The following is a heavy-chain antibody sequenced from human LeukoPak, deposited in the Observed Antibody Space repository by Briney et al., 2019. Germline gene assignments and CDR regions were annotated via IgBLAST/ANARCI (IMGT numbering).Heavy chain of an antibody. CDR2: IKSKTDGGTT. CDR1: GFTFSNAW. J-gene: IGHJ6*03. Sequence: GGSLRLSCAASGFTFSNAWMSWVRQAPGKGLEWVGRIKSKTDGGTTDYAAPVRGRFTISRDDSKNTLYLQMNSLKTEDTAVYYCTTDGSYYYYMDVWGKGTTVTVSS. V-gene: IGHV3-15*01. D-gene: IGHD1-1*01. CDR3: TTDGSYYYYMDV.